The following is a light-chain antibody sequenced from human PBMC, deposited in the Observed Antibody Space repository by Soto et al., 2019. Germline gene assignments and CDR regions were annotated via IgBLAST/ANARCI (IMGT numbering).Light chain of an antibody. J-gene: IGLJ1*01. V-gene: IGLV2-14*01. CDR1: SSDVGGYNY. Sequence: QSALTQPASVSGSPGQSITISCTGTSSDVGGYNYVSWYQQHPGTAPKLMIYNVNNRPSGVSNRFSGSKSGNTASLTISGFKPEEEADNYCVSYPRSRTHVFGTGTKVTVL. CDR3: VSYPRSRTHV. CDR2: NVN.